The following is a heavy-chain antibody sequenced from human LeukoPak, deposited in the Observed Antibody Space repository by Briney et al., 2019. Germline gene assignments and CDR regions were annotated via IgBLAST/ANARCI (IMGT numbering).Heavy chain of an antibody. Sequence: GGSLRLSCAASGFTFGSYVLHWVRQAPGKGLEWVAVISYDGINKYYADSVKGRFTISRDNSKNTLYLQMSSLRAEDTAVYYCARSIVATWLVDFWGQGTLVTVSS. CDR2: ISYDGINK. CDR3: ARSIVATWLVDF. D-gene: IGHD5-12*01. J-gene: IGHJ4*02. CDR1: GFTFGSYV. V-gene: IGHV3-30-3*01.